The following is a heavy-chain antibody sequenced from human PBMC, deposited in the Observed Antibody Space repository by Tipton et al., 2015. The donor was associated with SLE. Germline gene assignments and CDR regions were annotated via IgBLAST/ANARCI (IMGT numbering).Heavy chain of an antibody. CDR3: ARGFLEMFDP. CDR1: GGSIDYHY. Sequence: TLSLTCTVSGGSIDYHYWSWIRQTPGKGLEYIGFIHYSGKTDSHPSLQSRVTMSVDTSKNQFSRRLSSVTTADTAVYYCARGFLEMFDPWGPRTLVTVSS. D-gene: IGHD3-3*01. CDR2: IHYSGKT. V-gene: IGHV4-59*11. J-gene: IGHJ5*02.